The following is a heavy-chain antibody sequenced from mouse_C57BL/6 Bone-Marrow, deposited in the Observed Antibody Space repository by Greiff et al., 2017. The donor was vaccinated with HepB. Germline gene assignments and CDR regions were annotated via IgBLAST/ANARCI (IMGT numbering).Heavy chain of an antibody. J-gene: IGHJ1*03. V-gene: IGHV1-55*01. D-gene: IGHD1-1*01. Sequence: VQLQQPGAELVKPGASVKMSCKASGYTFTSYWITWVKQRPGQGLEWIGDIYPGSGSTNYNEKFKSKATLTVDTSSSTAYMQLSSLTSEDSAVYYCERNSATVVRDWYFDVWGTGTTVTVSS. CDR2: IYPGSGST. CDR1: GYTFTSYW. CDR3: ERNSATVVRDWYFDV.